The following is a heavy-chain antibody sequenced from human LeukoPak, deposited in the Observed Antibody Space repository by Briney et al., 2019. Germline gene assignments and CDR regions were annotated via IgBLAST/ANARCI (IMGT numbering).Heavy chain of an antibody. CDR3: ARANIAAAGATLDY. V-gene: IGHV4-31*03. Sequence: SQTLSLTCTVSGGSISSGGYYWSWIRQHPGKGLEWIGYIYYSGSTYYNPSLKSRVTISVDTSKNQFSVKLSSVTAADTAVYYCARANIAAAGATLDYWGQGTLVTVSS. J-gene: IGHJ4*02. CDR2: IYYSGST. CDR1: GGSISSGGYY. D-gene: IGHD6-13*01.